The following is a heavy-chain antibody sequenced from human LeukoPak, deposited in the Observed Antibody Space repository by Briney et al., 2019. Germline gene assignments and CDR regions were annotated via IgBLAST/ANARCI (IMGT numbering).Heavy chain of an antibody. CDR1: GGSFSGYY. J-gene: IGHJ6*03. CDR3: AIYGSGSYYNIHYYYMDV. Sequence: SETLSLTCAVYGGSFSGYYWSWIRQPPGKGLEWIGEINHSGSTNYNPSLKSRVTISVDTSKNQFSLKLSSVTAADTAVYYCAIYGSGSYYNIHYYYMDVWGKGTTVTISS. V-gene: IGHV4-34*01. CDR2: INHSGST. D-gene: IGHD3-10*01.